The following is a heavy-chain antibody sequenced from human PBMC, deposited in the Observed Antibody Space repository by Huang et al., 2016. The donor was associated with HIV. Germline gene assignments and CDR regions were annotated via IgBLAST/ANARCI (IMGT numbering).Heavy chain of an antibody. CDR2: LYPGDSYT. CDR3: ARQEHYDILTGYYSPAY. D-gene: IGHD3-9*01. Sequence: EVQLVQSGAEVKKPGESLKISCKGSGYSFTSYWIGWVRQMPGKGLEWWGVLYPGDSYTRHSPSFQGQVTSSADKSISTAYLQWSSLTASDTAMYYCARQEHYDILTGYYSPAYWCQGTLVTVSS. J-gene: IGHJ4*02. V-gene: IGHV5-51*01. CDR1: GYSFTSYW.